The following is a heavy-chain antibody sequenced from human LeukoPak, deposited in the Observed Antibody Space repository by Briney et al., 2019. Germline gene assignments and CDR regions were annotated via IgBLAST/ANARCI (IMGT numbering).Heavy chain of an antibody. V-gene: IGHV4-4*07. CDR1: GGSISSYY. D-gene: IGHD3-22*01. CDR2: IYTSGST. CDR3: ARDLGYYDSSGYYVDAFDI. J-gene: IGHJ3*02. Sequence: PSETLSLTCTVSGGSISSYYWSWIRQPAGKGLEWIGRIYTSGSTNYNPSLKSRVTMSVDTSKNQFSLKLSSVTAADTAAYYCARDLGYYDSSGYYVDAFDIWGQGTMVTVSS.